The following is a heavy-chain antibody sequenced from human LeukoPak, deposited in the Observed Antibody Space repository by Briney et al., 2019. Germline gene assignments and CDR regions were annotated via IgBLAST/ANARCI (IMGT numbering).Heavy chain of an antibody. V-gene: IGHV4-38-2*02. J-gene: IGHJ3*02. CDR3: ARTARGGAVTGAFDI. CDR2: IYHSGDT. CDR1: GYSISTGYY. D-gene: IGHD1-26*01. Sequence: PSETLSLTCNVSGYSISTGYYWGWIRQPPGKVLEWIGSIYHSGDTYYNPSLKSRVTISKDTSKNQFSLKLSSVTAADTAVYYCARTARGGAVTGAFDIWGQGTMVTVSS.